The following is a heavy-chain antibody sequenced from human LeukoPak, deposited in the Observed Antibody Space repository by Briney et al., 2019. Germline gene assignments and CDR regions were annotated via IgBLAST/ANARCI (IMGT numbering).Heavy chain of an antibody. CDR3: VRDFLGESGAGGY. Sequence: GRSLRLSCVASGFTFSSYAIHWVRQAPGKGPEWVAVISYDGSEKFYADSVKGRFTISRDNAENSLYMQMNSLRAEDTGVYYCVRDFLGESGAGGYWGQGTLVTVSS. J-gene: IGHJ4*02. CDR1: GFTFSSYA. V-gene: IGHV3-30*07. CDR2: ISYDGSEK. D-gene: IGHD3-10*01.